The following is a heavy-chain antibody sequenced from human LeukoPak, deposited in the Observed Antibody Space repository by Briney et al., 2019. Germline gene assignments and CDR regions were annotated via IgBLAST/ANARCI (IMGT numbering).Heavy chain of an antibody. V-gene: IGHV3-30-3*01. Sequence: GGSLRLSCAASGFTFSSYAMHWVRQAPGKGLEWVAVISYDGSNKYYADSVKGRFTISRDNSKNTLYLQMNSLRAEDTAVYYCARDVSRDYGDYGPFDYWGQGTLVTVSS. J-gene: IGHJ4*02. D-gene: IGHD4-17*01. CDR3: ARDVSRDYGDYGPFDY. CDR1: GFTFSSYA. CDR2: ISYDGSNK.